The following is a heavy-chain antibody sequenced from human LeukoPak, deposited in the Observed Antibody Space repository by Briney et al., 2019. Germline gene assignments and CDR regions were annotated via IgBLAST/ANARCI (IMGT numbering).Heavy chain of an antibody. Sequence: SETLSLTCTVSGGSINSYYWSWIRQHPDKGLEWIGYIYNNGNTYYIPSLKRRIAMSVDTSKSQFSLKLSSVTAADTAVYYCARGSYYGSGTYYFDYWGQGTLVTVSS. D-gene: IGHD3-10*01. V-gene: IGHV4-59*06. J-gene: IGHJ4*02. CDR2: IYNNGNT. CDR3: ARGSYYGSGTYYFDY. CDR1: GGSINSYY.